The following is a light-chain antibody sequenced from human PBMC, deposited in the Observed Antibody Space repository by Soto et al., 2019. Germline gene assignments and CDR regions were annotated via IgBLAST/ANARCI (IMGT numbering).Light chain of an antibody. CDR3: CSYAGSNNWV. CDR1: SSDVGNYDL. V-gene: IGLV2-23*02. Sequence: QSALTQPASVSGSPGQSITISCSGTSSDVGNYDLVSWYQQHPAKAPKLMIYEVSKRPSGVSNRFSGSKSGNTASLTISGLQAEDEADYYCCSYAGSNNWVFGGGTKLTVL. CDR2: EVS. J-gene: IGLJ3*02.